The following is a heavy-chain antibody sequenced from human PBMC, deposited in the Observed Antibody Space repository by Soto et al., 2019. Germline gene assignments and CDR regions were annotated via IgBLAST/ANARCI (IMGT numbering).Heavy chain of an antibody. Sequence: SETLSLTCAVSGGSISSYYWSWIRQPPGKGLEWIGYVHDSWGSHYNPSLKSRVAISLDTSKSQFSLKLTSVTATDTAVYYCGRQGLGALPGLVVVWGKGTTVTVSS. CDR1: GGSISSYY. J-gene: IGHJ6*04. V-gene: IGHV4-59*08. D-gene: IGHD3-16*01. CDR3: GRQGLGALPGLVVV. CDR2: VHDSWGS.